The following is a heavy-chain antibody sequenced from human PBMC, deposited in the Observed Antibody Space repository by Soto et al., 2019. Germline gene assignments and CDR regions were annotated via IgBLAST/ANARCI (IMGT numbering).Heavy chain of an antibody. CDR2: LNPRGGST. CDR3: ERDGIAVASTFPDLYYYYGMDV. Sequence: QVQLVQSGAEVKKPGASVKVSCKTSGYTFTNYYLHWVRQAPGQGLEWMGILNPRGGSTTYAQKFQGRVSITSHTSTNTFNMELSGLRSQDTAVYYCERDGIAVASTFPDLYYYYGMDVWGQGTTVTVSS. V-gene: IGHV1-46*01. CDR1: GYTFTNYY. J-gene: IGHJ6*02. D-gene: IGHD6-19*01.